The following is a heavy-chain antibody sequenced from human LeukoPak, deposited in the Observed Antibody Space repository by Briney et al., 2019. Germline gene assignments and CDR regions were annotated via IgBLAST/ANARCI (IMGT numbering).Heavy chain of an antibody. CDR2: IYYSGST. Sequence: PSETLSLTCAVSGGSISSGGYSWSWIRQPPGKGLEWIAYIYYSGSTYSNPSLKSRVTISVDTSKNQFSLKLSSVTAADTAVYYCARNSNNYDFWSGYYGFDYWGQGTLVTVSS. CDR3: ARNSNNYDFWSGYYGFDY. V-gene: IGHV4-30-4*07. D-gene: IGHD3-3*01. CDR1: GGSISSGGYS. J-gene: IGHJ4*02.